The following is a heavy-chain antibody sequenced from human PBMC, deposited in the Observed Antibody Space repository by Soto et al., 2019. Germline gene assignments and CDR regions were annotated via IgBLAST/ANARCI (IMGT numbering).Heavy chain of an antibody. D-gene: IGHD1-1*01. CDR2: IYYSGST. CDR1: GGSISSYY. J-gene: IGHJ4*02. CDR3: ARSDPTIRGFDD. V-gene: IGHV4-59*01. Sequence: SETLSLTCTVSGGSISSYYWSWIRQPPGKGLEWIGYIYYSGSTNYNPSLKSRVTISVDTSKNQFSLKLSSVTAADTAVYYCARSDPTIRGFDDWGQGTPVTVSS.